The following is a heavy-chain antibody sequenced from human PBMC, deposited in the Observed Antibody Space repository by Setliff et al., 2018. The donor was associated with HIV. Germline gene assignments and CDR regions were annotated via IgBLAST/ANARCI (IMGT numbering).Heavy chain of an antibody. Sequence: QAGGSLRLSCAGSGFTFSSYGMNWVRLTPGKGLIWVSYISRTSETIYYADSVRGRFTISRDNAKNSLYLQMNSLRVDDTAVYYCVKEGPTVYGSGIDHWGQGTLVTVSS. J-gene: IGHJ4*02. CDR3: VKEGPTVYGSGIDH. V-gene: IGHV3-48*04. D-gene: IGHD3-10*01. CDR2: ISRTSETI. CDR1: GFTFSSYG.